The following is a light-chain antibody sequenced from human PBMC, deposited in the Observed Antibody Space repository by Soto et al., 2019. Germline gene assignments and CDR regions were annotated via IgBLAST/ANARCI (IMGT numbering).Light chain of an antibody. CDR3: SSKTDSSTLFV. CDR1: SSDVGAYNY. J-gene: IGLJ1*01. V-gene: IGLV2-14*01. CDR2: EVT. Sequence: QSVLTQPASVSGSPGQSITISCTGTSSDVGAYNYVSWYQHHPGKVPKLLIYEVTNRPSGVSDRFSGSKSGNTASLTISGLQAEDEPDYYCSSKTDSSTLFVFGTGTKVTVL.